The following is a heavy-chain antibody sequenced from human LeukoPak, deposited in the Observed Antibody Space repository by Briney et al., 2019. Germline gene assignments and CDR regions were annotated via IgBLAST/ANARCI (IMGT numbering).Heavy chain of an antibody. CDR3: ARAAGTFNFQH. CDR1: GYTFTSYD. Sequence: ASVKVSCKASGYTFTSYDINRVRQATGQGLEWMGWMNPNSGNTGYAQKFQGRVTITRNTSISTAYMELSSLRSEDTAVYYCARAAGTFNFQHWGQGTLVTVSS. V-gene: IGHV1-8*03. D-gene: IGHD6-13*01. J-gene: IGHJ1*01. CDR2: MNPNSGNT.